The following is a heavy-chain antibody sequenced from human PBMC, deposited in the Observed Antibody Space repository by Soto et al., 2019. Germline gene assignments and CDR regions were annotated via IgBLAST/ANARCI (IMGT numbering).Heavy chain of an antibody. D-gene: IGHD7-27*01. CDR2: VDTYDKT. CDR3: AKDLTGATCA. V-gene: IGHV3-23*01. Sequence: EVQVLESGGVLVQPGGSLRLSCSTSGFTFRNYAFNWVRQAPGRGLEWVSAVDTYDKTYYTDSVKGRFTISSDFSKNTLFLQMNSLRVEDTAVYFCAKDLTGATCASGQGTLGTV. CDR1: GFTFRNYA. J-gene: IGHJ5*02.